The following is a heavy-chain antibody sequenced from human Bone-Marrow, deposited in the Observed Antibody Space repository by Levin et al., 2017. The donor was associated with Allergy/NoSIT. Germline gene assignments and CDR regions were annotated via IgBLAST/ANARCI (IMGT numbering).Heavy chain of an antibody. V-gene: IGHV3-9*01. CDR1: GFTFDDYA. CDR2: ISWNSGSI. Sequence: SLKISCAASGFTFDDYAMHWVRQAPGKGLEWVSGISWNSGSIGYADSVKGRFTISRDNAKNSLYLQMNSLRAEDTALYYCAKGGADPYYYYYGMDVWGQGTTVTVSS. CDR3: AKGGADPYYYYYGMDV. J-gene: IGHJ6*02.